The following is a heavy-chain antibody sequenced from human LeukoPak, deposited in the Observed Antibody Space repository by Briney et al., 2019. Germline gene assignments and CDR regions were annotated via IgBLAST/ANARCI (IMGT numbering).Heavy chain of an antibody. Sequence: GRSLRLSCAASGFTFSSYGMHWVRQAPGKGLEWVAVIWYDGSNKYYADSVKGRFTISRDNSKNTLYLQMNSLRAEDTAVYYCARDDPSGCYFDYWGQGTLVTVSS. D-gene: IGHD6-19*01. CDR3: ARDDPSGCYFDY. CDR1: GFTFSSYG. V-gene: IGHV3-33*01. CDR2: IWYDGSNK. J-gene: IGHJ4*02.